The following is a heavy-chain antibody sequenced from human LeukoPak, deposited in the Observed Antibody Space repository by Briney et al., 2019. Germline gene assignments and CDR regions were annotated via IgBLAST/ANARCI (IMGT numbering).Heavy chain of an antibody. CDR1: GFPFSSYA. D-gene: IGHD3-3*01. V-gene: IGHV3-23*01. J-gene: IGHJ4*02. CDR3: AKASVTIFGVVIVSPGYYFDY. Sequence: GGSLRLSCAASGFPFSSYAMTWVRQAPGKGLEWVSAISGSGGSAYYADSVKGRFTISRDNSKNTVYLQMNSLRTEDTAVYYCAKASVTIFGVVIVSPGYYFDYWGQGTLVTVSS. CDR2: ISGSGGSA.